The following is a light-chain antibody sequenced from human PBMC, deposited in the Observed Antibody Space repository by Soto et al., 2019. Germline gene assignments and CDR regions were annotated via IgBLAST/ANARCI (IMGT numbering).Light chain of an antibody. J-gene: IGLJ2*01. Sequence: QLVLTQSPSASASLGASVKLTCTLSSGHSNYVIAWHQQQPEKGPRYLMKLDSDGSHSKGDGIPDRFSGSSSGDERYLTVSSLQSEEEADYYCQTGDTGIRVFGGGTKLTVL. V-gene: IGLV4-69*01. CDR2: LDSDGSH. CDR3: QTGDTGIRV. CDR1: SGHSNYV.